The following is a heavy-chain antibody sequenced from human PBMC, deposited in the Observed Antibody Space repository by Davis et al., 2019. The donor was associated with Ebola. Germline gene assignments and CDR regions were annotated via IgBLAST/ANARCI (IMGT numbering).Heavy chain of an antibody. V-gene: IGHV4-4*02. CDR2: IYHSGST. D-gene: IGHD3-3*01. CDR1: GGSISSSNW. J-gene: IGHJ5*02. CDR3: ARVGYDFWSGYYNWFDP. Sequence: MPSETLSLTCAVSGGSISSSNWWSWVRQPPGKGLEWIGEIYHSGSTNYNPSLKSRVTISVDTSKNQFSLKLSSVTAADTAVYYCARVGYDFWSGYYNWFDPWGQGTLVTVSS.